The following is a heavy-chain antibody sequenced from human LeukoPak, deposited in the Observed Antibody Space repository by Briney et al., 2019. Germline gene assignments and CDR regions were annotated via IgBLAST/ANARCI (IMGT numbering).Heavy chain of an antibody. Sequence: PSETLSLTCTVSGGSISSYYWSWIRQPPGKGLESIGEINHSGDTNYNPSLKSRVTMSVDTSKNQFSLKLSSVTAADTAVYYCARLKPPPLGRSHYFYYYMDVWGKGTAVTVSS. CDR3: ARLKPPPLGRSHYFYYYMDV. CDR2: INHSGDT. D-gene: IGHD3-16*01. J-gene: IGHJ6*03. V-gene: IGHV4-34*01. CDR1: GGSISSYY.